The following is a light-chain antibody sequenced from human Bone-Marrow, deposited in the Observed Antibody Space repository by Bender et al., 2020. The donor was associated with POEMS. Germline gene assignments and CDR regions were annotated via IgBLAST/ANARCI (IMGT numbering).Light chain of an antibody. CDR2: DTD. V-gene: IGLV1-50*01. CDR3: STWDDRLNAWL. Sequence: QSVLTQPPSVSGAPGQRVTISCTGSGSNIGAGYDVHWYQQLPGTAPKLLIFDTDSRPSGVPDRFSASKSGSSASLAISGLQSEDAADYYCSTWDDRLNAWLFGGGTKLTVL. CDR1: GSNIGAGYD. J-gene: IGLJ3*02.